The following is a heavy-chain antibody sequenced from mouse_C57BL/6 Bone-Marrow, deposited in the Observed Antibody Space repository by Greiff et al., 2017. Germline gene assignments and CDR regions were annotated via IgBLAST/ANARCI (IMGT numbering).Heavy chain of an antibody. CDR2: ISNGGGST. CDR3: ARQDYSNYFDY. J-gene: IGHJ2*01. V-gene: IGHV5-12*01. CDR1: GFTFSDYY. Sequence: EVMLVESGGGLVQPGGSLKLSCAASGFTFSDYYMYWVRQTPEKRLEWVAYISNGGGSTYYPDTVKGRFTISRDNAKNTLYLQMSRLKCEDTAMYYCARQDYSNYFDYWGQGTTLTVSS. D-gene: IGHD2-5*01.